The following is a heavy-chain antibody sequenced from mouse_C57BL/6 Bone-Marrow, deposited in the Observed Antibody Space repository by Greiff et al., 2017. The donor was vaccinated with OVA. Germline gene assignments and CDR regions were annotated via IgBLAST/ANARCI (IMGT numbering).Heavy chain of an antibody. CDR2: INPYNGGT. V-gene: IGHV1-19*01. D-gene: IGHD1-1*01. CDR3: AITTVVARTGTDY. CDR1: GYTFTDYY. Sequence: EVQLQQSGPVLVKPGASVKMSCKASGYTFTDYYMNWVKQSHGKSLEWIGVINPYNGGTSYNQKFKGKATLTVDKSSSTAYMELSSLTSEDSAVYYCAITTVVARTGTDYWGQGTTLTVSS. J-gene: IGHJ2*01.